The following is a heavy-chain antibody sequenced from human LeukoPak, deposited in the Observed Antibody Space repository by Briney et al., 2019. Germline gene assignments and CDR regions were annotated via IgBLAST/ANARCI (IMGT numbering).Heavy chain of an antibody. Sequence: SETLSLTCAVSGYSISSGYYWGWIRQPPGKGLEWSGSIYHSGSTYYNPSLKSRVTISVDTSKNQFSLKLSSVTAADTAVYYCATPSRYCSSTSCYSGDAFDIWGQGTMVTVSS. CDR1: GYSISSGYY. V-gene: IGHV4-38-2*01. CDR3: ATPSRYCSSTSCYSGDAFDI. D-gene: IGHD2-2*01. CDR2: IYHSGST. J-gene: IGHJ3*02.